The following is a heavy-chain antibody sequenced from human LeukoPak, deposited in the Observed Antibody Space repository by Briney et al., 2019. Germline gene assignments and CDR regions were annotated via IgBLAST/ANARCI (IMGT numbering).Heavy chain of an antibody. CDR2: ISSSSSYI. D-gene: IGHD2-21*02. V-gene: IGHV3-21*01. CDR3: ASLLDIVVVTAINAFDI. Sequence: GGSLRLSCAASGFTFSSYSMNWVRQAPGKGLEWVSSISSSSSYIYYADSVKGRFTISRDNAKNSLYLQMNSLRAEDTAVYHCASLLDIVVVTAINAFDIWGQGTMVTVSS. J-gene: IGHJ3*02. CDR1: GFTFSSYS.